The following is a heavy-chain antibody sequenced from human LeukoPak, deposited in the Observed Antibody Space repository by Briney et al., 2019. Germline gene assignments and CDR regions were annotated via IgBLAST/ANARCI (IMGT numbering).Heavy chain of an antibody. J-gene: IGHJ6*03. CDR1: GGSLSSSNW. Sequence: SETLSLTCAVSGGSLSSSNWWGWVRQPPGKGLEWIGEIYHSGRTNYNPPLKSRDTISVDTYKNQFSLKLSSVTAADTAVYYCARGRGYQLLLGGFYYYYYMDVWGKGTTVTVSS. D-gene: IGHD2-2*01. CDR2: IYHSGRT. CDR3: ARGRGYQLLLGGFYYYYYMDV. V-gene: IGHV4-4*02.